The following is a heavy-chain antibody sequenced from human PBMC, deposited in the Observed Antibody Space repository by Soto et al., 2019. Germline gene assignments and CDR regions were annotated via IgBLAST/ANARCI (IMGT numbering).Heavy chain of an antibody. CDR1: GGSIIRGGCS. J-gene: IGHJ6*02. CDR3: ARGSIAARWDDGKEV. V-gene: IGHV4-30-2*01. D-gene: IGHD6-13*01. CDR2: IYHSGST. Sequence: MSHTWFGSGGSIIRGGCSWTWVRQPPGKGLEWIGYIYHSGSTYYNPALKSRVTISVDRSKKQFSLKLSSVDAADTAVYYWARGSIAARWDDGKEVWGPG.